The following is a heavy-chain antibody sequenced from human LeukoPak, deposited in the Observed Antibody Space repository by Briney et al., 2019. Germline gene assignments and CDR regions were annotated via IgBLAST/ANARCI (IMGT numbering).Heavy chain of an antibody. Sequence: SGGSLRLSCAASGFIFSSYWMQWVRQAPGKGLLWVSRINSDGSGTSYVDSVKGRFTISRDNAENTLYLQMNSLRAEDTALYYCARVAHDSNGYYFNDFWGQGTLVTVSS. CDR2: INSDGSGT. CDR1: GFIFSSYW. V-gene: IGHV3-74*01. CDR3: ARVAHDSNGYYFNDF. J-gene: IGHJ4*02. D-gene: IGHD3-22*01.